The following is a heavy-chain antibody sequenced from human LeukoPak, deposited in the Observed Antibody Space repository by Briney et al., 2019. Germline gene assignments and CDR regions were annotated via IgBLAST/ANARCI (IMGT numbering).Heavy chain of an antibody. CDR2: INNDGRST. D-gene: IGHD1-26*01. V-gene: IGHV3-74*01. CDR1: GFTFTNYG. Sequence: PGGSLRLSCVASGFTFTNYGMMWVRQAPGKGLVWVSYINNDGRSTTYAGSVKGRFTISRDNAKNTLYLQTNSLRVEDTAMYYCARNYNGMSYWGQGTLVIVSS. J-gene: IGHJ4*02. CDR3: ARNYNGMSY.